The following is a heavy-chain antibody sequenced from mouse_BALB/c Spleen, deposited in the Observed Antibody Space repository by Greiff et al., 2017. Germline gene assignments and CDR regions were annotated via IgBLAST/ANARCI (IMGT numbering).Heavy chain of an antibody. CDR2: ISSGGSYT. CDR3: ARQEAWFAY. Sequence: VMLVESGGGLVKPGGSLKLSCAASGFTFSSYAMSWVRQTPEKRLEWVATISSGGSYTYYPDSVKGRFTISRDNAKNTLYLQMSSLRSEDTAMYYCARQEAWFAYWGQGTLVTVSA. CDR1: GFTFSSYA. J-gene: IGHJ3*01. V-gene: IGHV5-9-3*01.